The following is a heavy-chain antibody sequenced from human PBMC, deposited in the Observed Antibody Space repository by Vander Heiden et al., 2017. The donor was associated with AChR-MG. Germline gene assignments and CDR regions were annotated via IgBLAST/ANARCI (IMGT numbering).Heavy chain of an antibody. CDR2: IKQEGSEK. V-gene: IGHV3-7*01. J-gene: IGHJ4*02. D-gene: IGHD3-3*01. CDR1: GCPFRSYW. Sequence: EVQLVDSGGGLVQPGGSLRLSCAASGCPFRSYWMGWVRQAPGKGMEWVANIKQEGSEKYYVDSVKGRFTISRDNAKNSLYLQMNSLRGEDTAVYYCVFVEYYWGQGTLVTVSS. CDR3: VFVEYY.